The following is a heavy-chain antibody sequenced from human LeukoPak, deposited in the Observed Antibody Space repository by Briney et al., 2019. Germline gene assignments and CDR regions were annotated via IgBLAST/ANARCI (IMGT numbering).Heavy chain of an antibody. J-gene: IGHJ1*01. D-gene: IGHD3-10*01. Sequence: GGSLRLSCAASGFTFSSYGMHWVRQAPGKGLEWVAFIRYDGSNKYYADSVKGRFTISRDNSKNTLYLQMNSLRAEDTAVYYCANGVPYYYGSGSYYWFQHWGQGTLATVSS. CDR3: ANGVPYYYGSGSYYWFQH. CDR1: GFTFSSYG. CDR2: IRYDGSNK. V-gene: IGHV3-30*02.